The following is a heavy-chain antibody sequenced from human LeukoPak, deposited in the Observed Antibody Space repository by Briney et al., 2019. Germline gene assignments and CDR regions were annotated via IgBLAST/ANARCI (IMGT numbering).Heavy chain of an antibody. J-gene: IGHJ4*02. Sequence: ASVKVSCKASGYSFTSYGISWVRQAPGQGLEWMGWISAYNGNTKYAQMLQGRVTMTTDTSTSTAYMELRSLRSDDTAVYYCASESSSAYDYSRYWGQGTLVTVSS. CDR1: GYSFTSYG. V-gene: IGHV1-18*01. CDR3: ASESSSAYDYSRY. CDR2: ISAYNGNT. D-gene: IGHD5-12*01.